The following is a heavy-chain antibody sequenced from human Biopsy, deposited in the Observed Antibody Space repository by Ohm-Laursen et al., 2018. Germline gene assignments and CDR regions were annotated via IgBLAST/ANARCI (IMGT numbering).Heavy chain of an antibody. V-gene: IGHV4-39*01. Sequence: PSQTLSLTCPVSGGSISNNNYYWGWIRQPPGKGLEWIGSIFYRGSTHYKPSIKSRVNTSVDTSKNQFSRKLNSVTAADTAVYYCARDYDTSGYYYVSWGQGTLVTVSS. J-gene: IGHJ5*02. CDR2: IFYRGST. D-gene: IGHD3-22*01. CDR1: GGSISNNNYY. CDR3: ARDYDTSGYYYVS.